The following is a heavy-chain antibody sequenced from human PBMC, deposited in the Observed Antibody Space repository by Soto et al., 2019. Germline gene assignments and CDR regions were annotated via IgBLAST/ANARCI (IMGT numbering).Heavy chain of an antibody. Sequence: PGGSLRLSCAASGFTFSNAWMNWVRQAPGKGLEWVGRIKSKTDGGTTDYAAPVKGRFTISRDDSKNTLYLQMNSLKTEDTAVYYCTTVPYYDSSGYYYNLPDYWGQGTLVTVSS. CDR1: GFTFSNAW. CDR2: IKSKTDGGTT. V-gene: IGHV3-15*07. D-gene: IGHD3-22*01. J-gene: IGHJ4*02. CDR3: TTVPYYDSSGYYYNLPDY.